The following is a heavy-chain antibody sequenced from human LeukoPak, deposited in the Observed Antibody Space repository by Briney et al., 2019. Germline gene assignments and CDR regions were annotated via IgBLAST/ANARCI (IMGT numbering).Heavy chain of an antibody. CDR2: IYPGDSDT. Sequence: GESLKISCKGSGYSFTTYWIGWVRQMPGKGLEWMGIIYPGDSDTRYSPSFQGQVTISADKSISTTYLQWSSLKASDTAMYYCAGRGDIDNYGFGGGFDYWGQGALVTVSS. CDR1: GYSFTTYW. V-gene: IGHV5-51*01. D-gene: IGHD5-18*01. J-gene: IGHJ4*02. CDR3: AGRGDIDNYGFGGGFDY.